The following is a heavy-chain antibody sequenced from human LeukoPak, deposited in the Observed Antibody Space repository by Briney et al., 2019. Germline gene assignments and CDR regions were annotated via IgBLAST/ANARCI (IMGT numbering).Heavy chain of an antibody. CDR1: GGSISSGSYY. CDR3: ARGPAYSGSYYYYFDY. V-gene: IGHV4-61*02. D-gene: IGHD1-26*01. Sequence: SETLSLTCTVSGGSISSGSYYWSWIRQPAGKGLEWIGRIYTSGSTNYNPSLKSRVTISVDTSKNQFSLKLSSVTAADTAVYYCARGPAYSGSYYYYFDYWGQGTLVTVSS. J-gene: IGHJ4*02. CDR2: IYTSGST.